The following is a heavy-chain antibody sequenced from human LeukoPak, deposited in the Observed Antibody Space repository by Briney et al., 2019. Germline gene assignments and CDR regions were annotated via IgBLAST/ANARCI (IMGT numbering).Heavy chain of an antibody. CDR2: MYDSGKT. CDR1: GDSLSSSY. J-gene: IGHJ4*02. CDR3: ARHGETGTSSWGLFDY. Sequence: SETLSLTCTVSGDSLSSSYWSWIRQSPGNGLEWIAYMYDSGKTNYNPSLLGRVTISVDTSRNQFSLNLRSVTAADTAVYYCARHGETGTSSWGLFDYWGQGTLVTVSS. V-gene: IGHV4-59*08. D-gene: IGHD6-13*01.